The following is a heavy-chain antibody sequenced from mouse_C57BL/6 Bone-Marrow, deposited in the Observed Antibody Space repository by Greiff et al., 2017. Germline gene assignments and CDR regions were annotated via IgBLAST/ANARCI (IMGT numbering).Heavy chain of an antibody. CDR1: GFNIKNTY. D-gene: IGHD1-1*01. CDR2: IDPANGNT. Sequence: EVMLVESVAELVRPGASVKLSCTASGFNIKNTYMHWVKQRPEQGLEWIGRIDPANGNTKYAPKFQGKATITADTSSNTAYLQLSSLTSEDTAIYYCAREEVVEYYAMDYWGQGTSVTVSS. V-gene: IGHV14-3*01. J-gene: IGHJ4*01. CDR3: AREEVVEYYAMDY.